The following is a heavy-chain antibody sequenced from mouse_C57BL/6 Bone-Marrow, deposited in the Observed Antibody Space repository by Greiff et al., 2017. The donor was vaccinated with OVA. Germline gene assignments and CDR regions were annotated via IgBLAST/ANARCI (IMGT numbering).Heavy chain of an antibody. J-gene: IGHJ3*01. Sequence: VQLQQPGAELVMPGASVKLSCKASGYTFTSYWMHWVKQRPGQGLEWIGEIDPSDSYTNYNQKFKGKSTLTVDKSSSTAYMQLSSLTSEDSAVYYCARSGAYSNYWGQGTLVTVSA. CDR1: GYTFTSYW. V-gene: IGHV1-69*01. CDR3: ARSGAYSNY. D-gene: IGHD2-5*01. CDR2: IDPSDSYT.